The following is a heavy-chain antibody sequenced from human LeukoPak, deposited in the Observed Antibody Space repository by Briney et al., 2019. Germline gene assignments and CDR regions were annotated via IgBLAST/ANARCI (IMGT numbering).Heavy chain of an antibody. CDR1: GGSISSSNW. J-gene: IGHJ4*02. V-gene: IGHV4-4*02. D-gene: IGHD6-13*01. CDR3: ARAIAAAPAGGNYFDY. CDR2: IYHSGST. Sequence: PSGTLSLTCAVSGGSISSSNWWSWVRQPPGKGLEWIGEIYHSGSTNYNPSLKSRVTISVDKSKDQFSLKPSSVTAADTAVYYCARAIAAAPAGGNYFDYWGQGTLVTVSS.